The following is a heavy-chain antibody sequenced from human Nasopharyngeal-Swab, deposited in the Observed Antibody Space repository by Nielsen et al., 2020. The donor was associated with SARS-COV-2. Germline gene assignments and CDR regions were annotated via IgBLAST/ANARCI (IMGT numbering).Heavy chain of an antibody. CDR2: ISAYNGNT. CDR3: ARVSPTSSGYSSYYYGMDV. J-gene: IGHJ6*02. V-gene: IGHV1-18*01. CDR1: GYTFTSYG. D-gene: IGHD6-13*01. Sequence: ASVKVSCKASGYTFTSYGISWVRQAPGQGLEWMGWISAYNGNTNYAQKLQGRVTMTTDTSTSTAYMELRSLRSDDTAVYYCARVSPTSSGYSSYYYGMDVWGQGTTVTVSS.